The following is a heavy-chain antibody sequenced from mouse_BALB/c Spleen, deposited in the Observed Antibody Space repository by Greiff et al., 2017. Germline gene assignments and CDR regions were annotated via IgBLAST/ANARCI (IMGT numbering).Heavy chain of an antibody. CDR2: ISNGGGST. V-gene: IGHV5-12-2*01. D-gene: IGHD2-1*01. CDR3: ARHGNYGYFDY. J-gene: IGHJ2*01. CDR1: GFTFSSYT. Sequence: EVKVVESGGGLVQPGGSLKLSCAASGFTFSSYTMSWVRQTPEKRLEWVAYISNGGGSTYYPDTVKGRFTISRDNAKNTLYLQMSSLKSEDTAMYYCARHGNYGYFDYWGQGTTLTVSS.